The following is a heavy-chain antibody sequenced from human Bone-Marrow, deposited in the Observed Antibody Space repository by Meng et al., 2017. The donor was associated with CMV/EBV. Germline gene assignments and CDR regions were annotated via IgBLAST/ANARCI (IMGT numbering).Heavy chain of an antibody. CDR3: ARGGPYSSSWYFDY. Sequence: GESLKISCAVSGFIISSYEMNWVRQAPGKGLEWVSYISSSGSTIYYADSVKGRFTISRDNAKNSLYLQMNSLRAEDTAVYYCARGGPYSSSWYFDYWGQGTLVTVSS. CDR2: ISSSGSTI. V-gene: IGHV3-48*03. CDR1: GFIISSYE. J-gene: IGHJ4*02. D-gene: IGHD6-13*01.